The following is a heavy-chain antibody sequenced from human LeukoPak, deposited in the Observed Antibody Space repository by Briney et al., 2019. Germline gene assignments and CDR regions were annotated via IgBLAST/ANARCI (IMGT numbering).Heavy chain of an antibody. V-gene: IGHV5-51*01. Sequence: GESPKISCKGSGYSFTSYWIGWVRQMPGKGLEWMGIIYPGDSDTRYSPSFQGQVTISADKSISTAYLQWSSLKASDTAMYYCARQKPGIAVAGTISEVERGDYWGQGTLVTVSS. CDR1: GYSFTSYW. CDR2: IYPGDSDT. J-gene: IGHJ4*02. CDR3: ARQKPGIAVAGTISEVERGDY. D-gene: IGHD6-19*01.